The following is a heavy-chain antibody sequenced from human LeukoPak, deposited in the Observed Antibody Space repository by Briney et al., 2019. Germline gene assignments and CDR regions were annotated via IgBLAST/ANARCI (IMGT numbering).Heavy chain of an antibody. V-gene: IGHV4-39*02. CDR3: ARHRGRYYDSGSYYYFDY. Sequence: SETLSLTCTVSGGSISSSGYYWGWIRQPPGKGLEWVASVYYTGSTFYNPSLKSRVTTSVDTSKNHFSLNLSSVTAADTAVYYCARHRGRYYDSGSYYYFDYWGQGTLVTVSS. J-gene: IGHJ4*02. D-gene: IGHD3-10*01. CDR2: VYYTGST. CDR1: GGSISSSGYY.